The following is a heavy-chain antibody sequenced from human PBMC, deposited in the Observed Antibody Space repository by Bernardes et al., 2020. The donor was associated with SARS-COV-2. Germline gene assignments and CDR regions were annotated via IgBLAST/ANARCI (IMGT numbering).Heavy chain of an antibody. V-gene: IGHV3-23*01. Sequence: GSLSLSCAASGFTFSNYAMNWVRQAPGKGLEWVSGFSGSGISTYYGDSVKGRFTISRDNSKNTLYLQMNSLRVEDTAVYYCARRGTGYSNPMDVWGQGTTVTVSS. CDR1: GFTFSNYA. CDR2: FSGSGIST. D-gene: IGHD6-13*01. J-gene: IGHJ6*02. CDR3: ARRGTGYSNPMDV.